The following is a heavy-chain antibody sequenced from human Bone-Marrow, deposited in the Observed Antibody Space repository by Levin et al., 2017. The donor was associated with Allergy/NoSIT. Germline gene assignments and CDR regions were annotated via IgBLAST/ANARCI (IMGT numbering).Heavy chain of an antibody. D-gene: IGHD3-10*01. CDR2: ISKDESNK. J-gene: IGHJ4*02. Sequence: PGGSLRLSCVASGFSFSSQAMHWVRQAPGRGLEWVAIISKDESNKYYADSVEGRFTISRDNARNTLYLGINSLRAEDTAVYYCAKPKYFGELTNFDYWGQGTLVTVSS. CDR1: GFSFSSQA. CDR3: AKPKYFGELTNFDY. V-gene: IGHV3-30*18.